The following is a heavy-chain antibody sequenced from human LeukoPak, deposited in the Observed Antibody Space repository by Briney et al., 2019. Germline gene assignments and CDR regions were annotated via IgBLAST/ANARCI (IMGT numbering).Heavy chain of an antibody. CDR3: ASLAAAGNFDY. Sequence: ASVKVSCKASGYTFTSYYMHWVRQAPGQGLEWMGIISPSGGSTSYAQKFQGRVTMTRDTSTGTVYMELSSLRSEDTAVYYCASLAAAGNFDYWGQGTLVTVSS. V-gene: IGHV1-46*01. D-gene: IGHD6-13*01. CDR1: GYTFTSYY. J-gene: IGHJ4*02. CDR2: ISPSGGST.